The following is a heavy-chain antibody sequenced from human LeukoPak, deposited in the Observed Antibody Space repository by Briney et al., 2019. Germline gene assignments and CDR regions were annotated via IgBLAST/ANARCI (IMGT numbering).Heavy chain of an antibody. CDR1: GYTFTGYY. D-gene: IGHD7-27*01. Sequence: GASVKVSCKASGYTFTGYYTHWVRQAPGQGLEWMGWINPNSGGTNYAQKFQGRVTMTRDTSISTAYMELSRLRSDDTAVYYCARDLARSGEILFLDYWGQGTLVTVSS. CDR3: ARDLARSGEILFLDY. V-gene: IGHV1-2*02. J-gene: IGHJ4*02. CDR2: INPNSGGT.